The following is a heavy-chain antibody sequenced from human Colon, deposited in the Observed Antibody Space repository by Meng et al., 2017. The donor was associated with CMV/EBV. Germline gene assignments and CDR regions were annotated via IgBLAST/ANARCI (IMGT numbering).Heavy chain of an antibody. V-gene: IGHV3-74*01. Sequence: GGSLRLSCAASGLTFTNYWMHWVRQAPGKGLVWVSGTNTAGTSTYYADSVKGRFTISRDNSKNTLYLQMNSLRAEDTAVYYCAKGHVGRYVDYWGQGTLVTVSS. J-gene: IGHJ4*02. CDR1: GLTFTNYW. CDR3: AKGHVGRYVDY. CDR2: TNTAGTST.